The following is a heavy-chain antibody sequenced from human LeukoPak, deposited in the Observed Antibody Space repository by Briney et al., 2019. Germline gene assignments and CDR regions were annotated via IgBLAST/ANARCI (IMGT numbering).Heavy chain of an antibody. CDR2: IYYSGST. CDR1: GGSISSSSYY. V-gene: IGHV4-39*07. D-gene: IGHD3-22*01. Sequence: SETLSLTCTVSGGSISSSSYYWGWIRQPPGKGLEWIGSIYYSGSTNYNPSLKSRVTMSVDTSKNQFSLKLSSVTAADTAVYYCAREDAAYYLGSYYDSSGPISYWGQGTLVTVSS. CDR3: AREDAAYYLGSYYDSSGPISY. J-gene: IGHJ4*02.